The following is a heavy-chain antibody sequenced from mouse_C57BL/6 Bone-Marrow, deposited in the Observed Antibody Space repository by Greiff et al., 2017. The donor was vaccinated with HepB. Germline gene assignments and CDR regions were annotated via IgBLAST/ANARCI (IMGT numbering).Heavy chain of an antibody. CDR2: ISNGGGST. V-gene: IGHV5-12*01. J-gene: IGHJ4*01. CDR3: ARRDSNYVGYYAMDY. CDR1: GFTFSDYY. D-gene: IGHD2-5*01. Sequence: EVNVVESGGGLVQPGGSLKLSCAASGFTFSDYYLYWVRQTPEKRLEWVAYISNGGGSTYYPDTVKGRFTISRDNAKNTLYLQMSRLKSEDTAMYYCARRDSNYVGYYAMDYWGQGTSVTVSS.